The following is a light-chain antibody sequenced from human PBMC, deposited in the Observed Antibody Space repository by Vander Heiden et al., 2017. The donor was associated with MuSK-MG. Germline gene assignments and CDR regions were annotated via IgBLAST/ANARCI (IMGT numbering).Light chain of an antibody. J-gene: IGLJ1*01. CDR2: EGS. Sequence: QSALTQPASVSGSPGQSITISCTGTTSDADSYNLVSWYQQHPGKVPKLIIYEGSKRPSGVSNHFSGSKTGNTASLTISGLQAEDEADYYCCSYAGSRTYVFGTGTKVTVL. V-gene: IGLV2-23*01. CDR3: CSYAGSRTYV. CDR1: TSDADSYNL.